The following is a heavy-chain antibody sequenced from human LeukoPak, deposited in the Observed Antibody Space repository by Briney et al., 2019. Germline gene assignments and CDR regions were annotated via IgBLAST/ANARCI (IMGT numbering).Heavy chain of an antibody. CDR1: CGSISSYY. Sequence: SETLSLTCTVSCGSISSYYWSWIRQPPGKGLEWIGYIYYSGSTNYNPSLKSRVTISVDTSKNQFSLKLSSVTAADTAVYYCARAIVVVPAAVGNWFDPWGQGTLVTVSS. CDR2: IYYSGST. D-gene: IGHD2-2*01. CDR3: ARAIVVVPAAVGNWFDP. J-gene: IGHJ5*02. V-gene: IGHV4-59*01.